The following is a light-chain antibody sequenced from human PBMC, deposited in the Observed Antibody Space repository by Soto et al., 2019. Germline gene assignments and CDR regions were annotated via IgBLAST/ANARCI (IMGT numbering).Light chain of an antibody. J-gene: IGKJ5*01. CDR3: QQRSNWPT. Sequence: EIVLIQSPATLSLSPGERATLSCRASQSVSSYLAWYRQKPGQAPRLLIYDASNRATGIPARFSGSGSGTDFTLTISSLEPEDFAVYYCQQRSNWPTFGQGTRLEIK. CDR2: DAS. CDR1: QSVSSY. V-gene: IGKV3-11*01.